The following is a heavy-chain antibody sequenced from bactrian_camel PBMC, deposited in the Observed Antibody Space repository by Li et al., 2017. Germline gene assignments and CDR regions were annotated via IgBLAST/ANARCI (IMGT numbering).Heavy chain of an antibody. CDR3: AASGFCHYRDYRVPAN. V-gene: IGHV3S31*01. J-gene: IGHJ4*01. Sequence: DVQLVESGGGSVQAGGSLRLSCAASGATGSTYSMSWFRQGPGKEREGVQAIDSDGRTRYGKIDSVKGRFTISSDNAKNTLYLQMDSLKPEDTAVYYCAASGFCHYRDYRVPANRGQGTQVTVS. CDR2: IDSDGRTR. D-gene: IGHD4*01. CDR1: GATGSTYS.